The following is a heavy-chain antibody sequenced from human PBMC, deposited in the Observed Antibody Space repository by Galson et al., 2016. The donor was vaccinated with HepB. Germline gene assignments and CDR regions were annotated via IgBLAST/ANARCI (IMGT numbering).Heavy chain of an antibody. J-gene: IGHJ5*02. Sequence: SLRLSCAVSGFTFIDYAMSWVRQAPGKGLEWVSGISGSGGHTYYADSVKGRFTISRDNSKNTLYLQMSGLRVEDTAVFYCAEEPYGSGWFGQFDPWGQGTLVSVSS. CDR1: GFTFIDYA. CDR3: AEEPYGSGWFGQFDP. CDR2: ISGSGGHT. D-gene: IGHD6-19*01. V-gene: IGHV3-23*01.